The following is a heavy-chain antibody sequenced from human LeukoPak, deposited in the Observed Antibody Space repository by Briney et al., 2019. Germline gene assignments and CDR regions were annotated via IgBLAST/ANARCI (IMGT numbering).Heavy chain of an antibody. J-gene: IGHJ4*02. D-gene: IGHD6-19*01. CDR2: IYHSGST. V-gene: IGHV4-30-2*01. CDR1: GGFISSGGYS. CDR3: ASRTGYSSGWYGGHFDY. Sequence: SETLSLTCAVSGGFISSGGYSWSWIRQPPGKGLEWIGYIYHSGSTYYNPSLKSRVTISVDRSKNQFSLKLSSVTAADTAVYYCASRTGYSSGWYGGHFDYWGQGTLVTVSS.